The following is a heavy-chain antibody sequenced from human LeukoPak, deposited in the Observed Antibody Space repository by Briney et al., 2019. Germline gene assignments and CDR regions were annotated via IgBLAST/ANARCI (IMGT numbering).Heavy chain of an antibody. CDR2: IYSGGST. CDR1: GFTVSSNY. V-gene: IGHV3-66*01. J-gene: IGHJ4*02. Sequence: PGGSLRLSCAASGFTVSSNYMSWVRQAPGKGLEWVSVIYSGGSTHYADSVKGRFTISRDNSKNTLYLQMNSLRAEDTAVYYCARDARFSYCGGDCLDYWGQGTLVTVSS. CDR3: ARDARFSYCGGDCLDY. D-gene: IGHD2-21*02.